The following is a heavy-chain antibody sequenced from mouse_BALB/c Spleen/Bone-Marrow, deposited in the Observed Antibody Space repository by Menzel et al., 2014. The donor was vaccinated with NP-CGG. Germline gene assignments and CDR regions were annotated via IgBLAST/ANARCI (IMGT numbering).Heavy chain of an antibody. J-gene: IGHJ1*01. CDR2: IDPANGNT. CDR1: GFNIKDTY. Sequence: EVQLQQSGAELVKPGASVKLSCTASGFNIKDTYMHWVKQRPEQGLEWIGRIDPANGNTKYDPKFQGKATITADTSSNTAYLQLSSLTSEDTAVYYCATMIXDXYFDVWGAGTTVTVSS. V-gene: IGHV14-3*02. D-gene: IGHD2-4*01. CDR3: ATMIXDXYFDV.